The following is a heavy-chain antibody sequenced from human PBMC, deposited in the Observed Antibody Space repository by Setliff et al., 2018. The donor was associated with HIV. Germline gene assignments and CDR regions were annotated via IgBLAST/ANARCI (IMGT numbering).Heavy chain of an antibody. CDR1: RFDFNNYW. CDR3: GGEPRQLAY. V-gene: IGHV3-7*01. D-gene: IGHD6-13*01. Sequence: TGGSLRLSCAASRFDFNNYWMCWVRQAPGKGLEWVANIGQDGSEKNYVDSVKGRFTISRDNAKSSLYLQMNSLIAEDTAVYFCGGEPRQLAYWGQGTLVTVSS. CDR2: IGQDGSEK. J-gene: IGHJ4*02.